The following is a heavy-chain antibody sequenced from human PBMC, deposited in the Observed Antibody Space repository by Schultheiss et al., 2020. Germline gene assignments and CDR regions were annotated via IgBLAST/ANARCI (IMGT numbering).Heavy chain of an antibody. V-gene: IGHV3-11*04. J-gene: IGHJ4*02. CDR1: GFTFSDYY. Sequence: GGSLRLSCAASGFTFSDYYMSWIRQAPGKGLEWVSYISSSSSTIYYADSVKGRFTISRDNAKNSLYLQMNSLRDEDTAVYYCARFGGRSDIDIDYWGQGTLVTVSS. D-gene: IGHD2-15*01. CDR2: ISSSSSTI. CDR3: ARFGGRSDIDIDY.